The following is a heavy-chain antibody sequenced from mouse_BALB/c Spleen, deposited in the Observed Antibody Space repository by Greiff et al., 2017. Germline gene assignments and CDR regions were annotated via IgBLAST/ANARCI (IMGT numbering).Heavy chain of an antibody. Sequence: VQLQQPGAELVKPGASVKLSCKASGYTFTSYWMHWVKQRPGQGLEWIGEINPSNGRTNYNEKFKSKATLTVDKSSSTAYMQLSSLTSEDSAVYYCARVPWFAYWGQGTLVTVSA. CDR3: ARVPWFAY. CDR1: GYTFTSYW. V-gene: IGHV1S81*02. J-gene: IGHJ3*01. CDR2: INPSNGRT.